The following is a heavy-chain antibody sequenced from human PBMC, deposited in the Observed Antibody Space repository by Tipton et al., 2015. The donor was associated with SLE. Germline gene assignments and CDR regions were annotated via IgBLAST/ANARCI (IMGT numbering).Heavy chain of an antibody. Sequence: SLRLSCAASGFTFSSYWMHWVRQAPGKGLVWVSHINTDGSSTSHADSVKGRFTISRDNAKNTLYLQMNSLRAEDTAVYYCARDSSSWDNYYYGMDVWGQGTTVIVSS. CDR1: GFTFSSYW. CDR2: INTDGSST. CDR3: ARDSSSWDNYYYGMDV. D-gene: IGHD6-13*01. J-gene: IGHJ6*02. V-gene: IGHV3-74*01.